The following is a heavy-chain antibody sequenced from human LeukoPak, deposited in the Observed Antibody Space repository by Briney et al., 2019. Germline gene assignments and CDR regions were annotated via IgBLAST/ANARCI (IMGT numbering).Heavy chain of an antibody. Sequence: PGGSLRLSCAASGFTFSSHGMSWVRQAPGKGLEWVSTISGSGGSTYYADSVKGRFTISRDNSKNTLYLQMNSLRAEDTAVYYCAKLLRNDSRTVPAFGYWGQGTLVTVSS. J-gene: IGHJ4*02. CDR2: ISGSGGST. CDR1: GFTFSSHG. V-gene: IGHV3-23*01. D-gene: IGHD3-22*01. CDR3: AKLLRNDSRTVPAFGY.